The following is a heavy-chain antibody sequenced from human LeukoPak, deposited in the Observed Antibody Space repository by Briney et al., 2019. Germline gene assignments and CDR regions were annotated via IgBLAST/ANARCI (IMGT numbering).Heavy chain of an antibody. CDR2: IDPSGGST. J-gene: IGHJ4*02. Sequence: GASVKVSCKASGYTFTSYYMHWVRQAPGQGLEWMGIIDPSGGSTSYAQKFQGRVTMTRDTSTSTVYMELSSLRSEDTAVYYCAREAGCSGGSCYFDYWGQGTLVTVSS. CDR3: AREAGCSGGSCYFDY. CDR1: GYTFTSYY. V-gene: IGHV1-46*01. D-gene: IGHD2-15*01.